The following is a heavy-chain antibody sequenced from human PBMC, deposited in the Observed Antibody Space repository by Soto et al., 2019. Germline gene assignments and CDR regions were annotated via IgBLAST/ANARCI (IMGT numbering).Heavy chain of an antibody. J-gene: IGHJ4*02. V-gene: IGHV4-30-2*01. D-gene: IGHD2-15*01. CDR2: INHLETT. CDR3: ARGGGFGSFDY. Sequence: SETLSLTCTVSGASITYGAYSWSWIRQTPGKGLEWIGYINHLETTFYNPSFESRLTLSIDRTKNQFSLNLKSMSAADRAVYFCARGGGFGSFDYWGQVSLGTVSS. CDR1: GASITYGAYS.